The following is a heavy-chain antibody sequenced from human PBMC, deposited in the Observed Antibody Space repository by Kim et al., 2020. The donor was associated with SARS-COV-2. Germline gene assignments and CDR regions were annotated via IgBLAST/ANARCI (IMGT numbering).Heavy chain of an antibody. CDR2: ISYDGSNK. D-gene: IGHD2-21*02. CDR1: GFTFSSYA. V-gene: IGHV3-30*04. Sequence: GGSLRLSCAASGFTFSSYAMHWVRQAPGKGLEWVAVISYDGSNKYYADSVKGRFTISRDNSKNTLYLQMNSLRAEDTAVYYCARPEAYCGGDCYLGWDYWGQGTLVTVSS. J-gene: IGHJ4*02. CDR3: ARPEAYCGGDCYLGWDY.